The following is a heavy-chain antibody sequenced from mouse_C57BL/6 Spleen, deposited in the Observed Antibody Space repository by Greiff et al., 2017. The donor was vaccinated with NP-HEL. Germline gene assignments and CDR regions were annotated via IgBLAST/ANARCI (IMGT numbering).Heavy chain of an antibody. CDR2: INPSSGYT. V-gene: IGHV1-4*01. CDR1: GYTFTSYT. Sequence: VQLQESGAELARPGASVKMSCKASGYTFTSYTMHWVKQRPGQGLEWIGYINPSSGYTKYNQKFKDKATLTADKSSSTAYMQLSSLTSEDSAVYYYARGGDYDADYYAMDYWGQGTSVTVSS. CDR3: ARGGDYDADYYAMDY. D-gene: IGHD2-4*01. J-gene: IGHJ4*01.